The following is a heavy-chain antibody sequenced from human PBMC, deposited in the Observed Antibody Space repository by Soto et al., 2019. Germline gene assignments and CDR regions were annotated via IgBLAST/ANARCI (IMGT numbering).Heavy chain of an antibody. Sequence: SETLSLTCAVYGGSFSGYYWRWIRQPPGKGLEWIGKIIHSGSTNYNPSLKSRVTISVDTSKNQFSLKLSSVTAADTAVYYCARATTGYSSSWFALWGQGTLVTVSS. CDR3: ARATTGYSSSWFAL. D-gene: IGHD6-13*01. J-gene: IGHJ5*02. CDR1: GGSFSGYY. V-gene: IGHV4-34*12. CDR2: IIHSGST.